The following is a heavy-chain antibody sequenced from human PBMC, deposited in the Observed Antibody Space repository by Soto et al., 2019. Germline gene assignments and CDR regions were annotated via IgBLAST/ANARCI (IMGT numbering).Heavy chain of an antibody. CDR2: VYYSGST. CDR3: ARTLQSTFGGVSGFDP. V-gene: IGHV4-31*03. Sequence: QVQLQESGPGLVKPSQTLSLTCTVSGRSISRGGYYWSWIRQHPGKGLEWIGYVYYSGSTYYNPSLKTRVTISVDTSKNQFSLKLSSVTAADTAVYYCARTLQSTFGGVSGFDPWGQGTLVTVSS. D-gene: IGHD3-16*01. J-gene: IGHJ5*02. CDR1: GRSISRGGYY.